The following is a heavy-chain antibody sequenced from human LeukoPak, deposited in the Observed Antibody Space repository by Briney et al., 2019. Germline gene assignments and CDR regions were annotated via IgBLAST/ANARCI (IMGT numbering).Heavy chain of an antibody. J-gene: IGHJ3*02. CDR2: IYSGGST. D-gene: IGHD4-17*01. CDR1: GFTISSNY. CDR3: ARAHRGTTGAFDI. V-gene: IGHV3-53*01. Sequence: AGSLTLSCAASGFTISSNYMSWVRQAPGKGLEWVSVIYSGGSTYYADSVKGRFTISRDNSKNTLYLHMNSLRAEDTAVYYCARAHRGTTGAFDIWGQGTMVTVSS.